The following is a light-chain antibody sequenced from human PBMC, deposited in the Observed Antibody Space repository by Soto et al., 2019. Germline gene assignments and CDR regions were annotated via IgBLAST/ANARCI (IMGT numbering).Light chain of an antibody. CDR1: QSISSY. V-gene: IGKV1-39*01. CDR3: QQSYRTPYT. CDR2: AAS. Sequence: DIQMTQSPSSLSASVGDRVTITCRASQSISSYLNWYQQKPGKAPKLLIYAASSLQSGVPSRFSGSGSGTDLTLTVSSVQPEDFSTYYCQQSYRTPYTFGQGTKLEI. J-gene: IGKJ2*01.